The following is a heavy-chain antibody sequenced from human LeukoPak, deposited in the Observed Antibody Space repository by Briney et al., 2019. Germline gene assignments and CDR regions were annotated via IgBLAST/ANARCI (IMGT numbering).Heavy chain of an antibody. CDR2: IYYSGST. CDR1: GGSISSGDYH. D-gene: IGHD1-26*01. J-gene: IGHJ4*02. V-gene: IGHV4-30-4*08. Sequence: PSETLSLTCTVSGGSISSGDYHWSWIRQPPGKGLEWIGYIYYSGSTYYNPSLKSRVTISVDTSKNQFSLKLSSVTAADTAVYYCARDLPGGNYLLDYWGQGTLVTVSS. CDR3: ARDLPGGNYLLDY.